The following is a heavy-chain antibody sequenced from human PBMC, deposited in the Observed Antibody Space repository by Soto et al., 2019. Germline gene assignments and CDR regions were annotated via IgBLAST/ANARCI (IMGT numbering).Heavy chain of an antibody. Sequence: GGSLRLSCAASGFTFSSSGMHWVRQAPGKGLEWVAVIWYDGSNKYYADSVKGRFTISRDNSKNTLYLQMNSLRAEDTAVYYCARDLGYSSSSEPYYFDYWGQGTLVTVSS. J-gene: IGHJ4*02. D-gene: IGHD6-6*01. CDR3: ARDLGYSSSSEPYYFDY. V-gene: IGHV3-33*01. CDR2: IWYDGSNK. CDR1: GFTFSSSG.